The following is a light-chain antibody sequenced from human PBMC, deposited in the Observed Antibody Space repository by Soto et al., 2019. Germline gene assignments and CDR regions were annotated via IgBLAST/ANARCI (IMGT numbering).Light chain of an antibody. CDR1: QSVTSN. CDR2: DSS. Sequence: EIVLTQSPATLSLSPGERATLSCRASQSVTSNLAWYRQKPGQAPRLLIYDSSTRAAGIPARFSVSGSGTDFTLTVSSREPEDFVVYYCQQRSDWQWTFGQGTKVDIK. J-gene: IGKJ1*01. CDR3: QQRSDWQWT. V-gene: IGKV3-11*01.